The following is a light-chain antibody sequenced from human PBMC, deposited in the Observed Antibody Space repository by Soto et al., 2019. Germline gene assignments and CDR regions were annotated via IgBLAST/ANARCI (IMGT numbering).Light chain of an antibody. CDR3: QQYYNVPRT. V-gene: IGKV4-1*01. CDR2: WAS. CDR1: QSVLYSSNNKNY. J-gene: IGKJ1*01. Sequence: DIVMTQSPDSLAVSLGERATINCKSGQSVLYSSNNKNYLAWYQQKPGQPPKLLIYWASTRESGVPDRFSGSGSGTDFTLTISSLQAEDVAVYHCQQYYNVPRTFGQGTKVEIK.